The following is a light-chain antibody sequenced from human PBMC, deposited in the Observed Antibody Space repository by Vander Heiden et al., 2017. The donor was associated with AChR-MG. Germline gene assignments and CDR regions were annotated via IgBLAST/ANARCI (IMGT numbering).Light chain of an antibody. CDR3: QAWHSSIWV. CDR1: KVGDKD. J-gene: IGLJ3*02. Sequence: PVNTSSITCSGDKVGDKDASWYQQQPGQSPVLVIYKDSKRPSGIPERFSGSNSGNTATLTISGTQAMDEADYYCQAWHSSIWVFGGGTKLTVL. CDR2: KDS. V-gene: IGLV3-1*01.